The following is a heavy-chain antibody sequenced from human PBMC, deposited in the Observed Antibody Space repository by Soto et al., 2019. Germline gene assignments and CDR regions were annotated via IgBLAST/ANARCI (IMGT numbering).Heavy chain of an antibody. J-gene: IGHJ5*01. CDR1: GYNFSAFW. Sequence: PGESLKTSCKTSGYNFSAFWIHWVRQMPGKGLEWLGKIDPSDSYTHYCQSFEGHITISTDNSSGTAYLQWGSLRASDTALYFCARVYKNWFDSWAQGTMVTVSS. V-gene: IGHV5-10-1*01. CDR3: ARVYKNWFDS. D-gene: IGHD1-1*01. CDR2: IDPSDSYT.